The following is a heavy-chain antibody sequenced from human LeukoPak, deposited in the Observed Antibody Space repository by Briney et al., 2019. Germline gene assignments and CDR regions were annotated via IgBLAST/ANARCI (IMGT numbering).Heavy chain of an antibody. CDR1: GYTFTTYG. D-gene: IGHD2-2*01. Sequence: GASVKVSCKASGYTFTTYGISWVRQAPGQGLEWMGWSSPYNGNTNYAQKLRGRVTMTTDTSTSTAYMELRSLRSDDTAVYYCERDLRYCSSTSCSPRGTPPAYWGQGTLVTVSS. CDR3: ERDLRYCSSTSCSPRGTPPAY. CDR2: SSPYNGNT. V-gene: IGHV1-18*01. J-gene: IGHJ4*02.